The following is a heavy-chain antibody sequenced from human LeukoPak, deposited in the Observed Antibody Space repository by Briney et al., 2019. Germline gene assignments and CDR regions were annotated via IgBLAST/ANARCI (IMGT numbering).Heavy chain of an antibody. J-gene: IGHJ4*02. CDR2: ISPSGGST. CDR1: GYTFTSNY. CDR3: ARGFHYDILTGYYKRVNYFDY. Sequence: ASVKVSCKAFGYTFTSNYMHWVRQAPGQGPEWMGVISPSGGSTTYAQKFQGRVTLTRDMSTSTDYLELSSLRSEDTAVYYCARGFHYDILTGYYKRVNYFDYWGQGTLVTVSS. D-gene: IGHD3-9*01. V-gene: IGHV1-46*01.